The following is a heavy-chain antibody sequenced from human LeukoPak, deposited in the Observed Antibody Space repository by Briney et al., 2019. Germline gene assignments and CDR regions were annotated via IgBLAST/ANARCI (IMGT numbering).Heavy chain of an antibody. CDR1: GFTFSNYA. V-gene: IGHV3-23*01. CDR3: AAYYCSGGDCYRNFDY. J-gene: IGHJ4*02. D-gene: IGHD2-15*01. CDR2: ISTGGSAT. Sequence: PGGSLRLSCAASGFTFSNYAVSWVRQAPGEGLEWVSTISTGGSATYYADSVKGRFTISRDNSKNTLYLQINSLRVEDTAVYYCAAYYCSGGDCYRNFDYWGQGTLVTVSS.